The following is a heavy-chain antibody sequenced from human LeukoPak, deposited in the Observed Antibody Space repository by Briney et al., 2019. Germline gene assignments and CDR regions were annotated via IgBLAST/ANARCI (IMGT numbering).Heavy chain of an antibody. D-gene: IGHD3-10*01. V-gene: IGHV3-23*01. J-gene: IGHJ5*02. CDR1: GFTFSSYA. CDR3: AKYQSRLWFGDSNWFDP. CDR2: IGGSGGST. Sequence: GGSLRLSCAASGFTFSSYAMSWVRQAPGKGLEWVSAIGGSGGSTYYADSVKGRFTISRDNSKNTLYLQMNSLRAEDTAVYYCAKYQSRLWFGDSNWFDPWGQGTLVTVSS.